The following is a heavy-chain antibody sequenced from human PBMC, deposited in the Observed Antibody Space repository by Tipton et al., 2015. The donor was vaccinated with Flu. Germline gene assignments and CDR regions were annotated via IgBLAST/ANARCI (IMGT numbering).Heavy chain of an antibody. Sequence: QLVQSGAEEKKPGESLKISCKGSGYRFSNYWVGWVRQMPGKGLEWVGLIYPGDSDIRYSPSFQGQSQVTISADNSIGAAYLQWSSLKTSDTAMYFCARTYLDSEGFFLLHPFDVWGQGTVVTVSS. CDR1: GYRFSNYW. D-gene: IGHD3-3*01. CDR3: ARTYLDSEGFFLLHPFDV. CDR2: IYPGDSDI. J-gene: IGHJ3*01. V-gene: IGHV5-51*01.